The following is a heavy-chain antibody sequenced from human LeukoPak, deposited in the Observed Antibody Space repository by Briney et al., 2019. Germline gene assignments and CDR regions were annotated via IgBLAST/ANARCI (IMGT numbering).Heavy chain of an antibody. V-gene: IGHV3-11*03. CDR2: ITNSGGYT. J-gene: IGHJ4*02. CDR1: GFTFSDYY. D-gene: IGHD1-26*01. CDR3: ARPGGGYSIDS. Sequence: PGGSLRLSCAASGFTFSDYYMSWIRQAPGKGLEFLSYITNSGGYTNYADSVKGRFTISRDNAKNSLYLHMNSQRAEDTAVYYCARPGGGYSIDSWGQGTLVTVSS.